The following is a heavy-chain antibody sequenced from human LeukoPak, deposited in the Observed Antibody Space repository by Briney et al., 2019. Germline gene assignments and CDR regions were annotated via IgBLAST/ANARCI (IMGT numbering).Heavy chain of an antibody. V-gene: IGHV4-30-4*01. CDR2: IYYSGST. Sequence: SETLSLTCTVSGGSISSGDYYWSWIRQPPGKGLEWIGYIYYSGSTYYNPSLKSRVTISVDTSKNQFSLKLSSVTAADTAVYYCARGRYCSSTSCYTYYYYGMDVWGKGTTVTVSS. D-gene: IGHD2-2*01. CDR1: GGSISSGDYY. J-gene: IGHJ6*04. CDR3: ARGRYCSSTSCYTYYYYGMDV.